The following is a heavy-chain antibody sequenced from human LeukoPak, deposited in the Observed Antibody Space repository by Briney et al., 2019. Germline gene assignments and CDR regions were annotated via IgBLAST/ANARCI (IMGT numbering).Heavy chain of an antibody. V-gene: IGHV1-2*02. Sequence: GASVKVSCKASGYTFTGYYMHWVRQAPGQGLEWMGWINTNSGGTNYAQKFQGRVTMTRDTSISTAYMELSRLRSDDTAVYYCARDGEYGTGSYYRGCFDYWGQGILVTVSS. CDR3: ARDGEYGTGSYYRGCFDY. D-gene: IGHD3-10*01. J-gene: IGHJ4*02. CDR1: GYTFTGYY. CDR2: INTNSGGT.